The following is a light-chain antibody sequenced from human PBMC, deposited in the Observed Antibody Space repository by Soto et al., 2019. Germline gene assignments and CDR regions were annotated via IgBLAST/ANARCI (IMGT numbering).Light chain of an antibody. V-gene: IGKV1-9*01. CDR2: AAS. Sequence: IQLTQSPSSLSASVGDSVTITCRASQDISSHLAWCQQKPGKAPKVLIYAASTLESGIPSRFSGSGSGTDVTLTISSLQAEDFASYYCQQVKRFLPLPFGGGTKVDIK. CDR1: QDISSH. CDR3: QQVKRFLPLP. J-gene: IGKJ4*01.